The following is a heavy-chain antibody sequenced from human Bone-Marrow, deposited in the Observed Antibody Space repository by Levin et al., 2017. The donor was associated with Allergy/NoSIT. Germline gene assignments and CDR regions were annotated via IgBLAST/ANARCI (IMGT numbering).Heavy chain of an antibody. CDR2: IYYSGNT. D-gene: IGHD4-17*01. Sequence: SETLSLTCTVSGGSMTTHYWSWIRQSPGRGLEWIGYIYYSGNTNYNPSLKSRVTISVDTSKNQFSLKLTSLTAADPAVYYCARGGGGDYVIGGLDVWGQGLTVTVSS. CDR3: ARGGGGDYVIGGLDV. V-gene: IGHV4-59*11. J-gene: IGHJ6*02. CDR1: GGSMTTHY.